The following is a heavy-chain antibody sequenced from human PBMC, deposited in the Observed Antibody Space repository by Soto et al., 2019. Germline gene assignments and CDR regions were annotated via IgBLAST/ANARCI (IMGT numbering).Heavy chain of an antibody. V-gene: IGHV3-11*05. Sequence: QVQLVESGGGLVKPGGSLRLSCAASGFTFSDYYMSWIRQAPGKGLEWVSYITRSSTYTNYADSVTGRFTISRDNAKNSLYLQMNSLRAEDTAVYYCARPKGGGYDLNYWGQGTLVTVSS. CDR2: ITRSSTYT. J-gene: IGHJ4*02. D-gene: IGHD5-12*01. CDR1: GFTFSDYY. CDR3: ARPKGGGYDLNY.